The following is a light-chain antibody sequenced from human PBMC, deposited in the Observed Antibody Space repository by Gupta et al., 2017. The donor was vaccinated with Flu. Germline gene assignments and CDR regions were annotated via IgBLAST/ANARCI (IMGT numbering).Light chain of an antibody. CDR2: DVR. V-gene: IGLV2-14*03. CDR1: ISAIVTYSY. J-gene: IGLJ2*01. Sequence: TRTISAIVTYSYVSWYQQYPAPPPNLMIYDVRNRRSGIAARFSGSKYGTTAALTIARLQAEEEADYYCSSYTATGALALFGGGTKLTVL. CDR3: SSYTATGALAL.